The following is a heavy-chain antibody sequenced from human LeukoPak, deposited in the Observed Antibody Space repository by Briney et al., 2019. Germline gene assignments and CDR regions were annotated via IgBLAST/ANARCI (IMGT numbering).Heavy chain of an antibody. J-gene: IGHJ4*02. CDR2: IYHSGST. V-gene: IGHV4-38-2*01. Sequence: PSETLSLTCAVSSYSISSGYYWGWIRQPPGKGLEWIGSIYHSGSTYYNPSLKSRVTISVDTSKNQFSLKPSSVTAADTAVYYCARLTVTTGIDYWGQGTLVTVSS. D-gene: IGHD4-17*01. CDR1: SYSISSGYY. CDR3: ARLTVTTGIDY.